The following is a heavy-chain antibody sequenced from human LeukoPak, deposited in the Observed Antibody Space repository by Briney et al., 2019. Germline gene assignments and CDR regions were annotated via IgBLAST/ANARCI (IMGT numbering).Heavy chain of an antibody. CDR2: INPNNGGT. CDR3: ARRAIAYDAFDI. D-gene: IGHD2-21*01. J-gene: IGHJ3*02. V-gene: IGHV1-2*02. CDR1: GYTFTGYY. Sequence: GASVKVSCKASGYTFTGYYMHWVRQAPGQGLEWMGWINPNNGGTNYAQKFQGRVTMTRDTSISTAYMELSRLRSDDTAVYYCARRAIAYDAFDIWGQGTMVTVSS.